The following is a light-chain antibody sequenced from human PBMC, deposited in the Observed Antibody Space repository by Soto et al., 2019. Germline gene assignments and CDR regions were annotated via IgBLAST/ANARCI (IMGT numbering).Light chain of an antibody. CDR3: QQYDSTPPT. CDR1: QSVNSNY. V-gene: IGKV3-20*01. J-gene: IGKJ1*01. CDR2: GAS. Sequence: EIVLTQSPGTLSLSPGDRATISCRASQSVNSNYLAWYQRKPGQAPRLLLYGASNRATDIPYRFSASGSGTDFTLTITRLEAEDFAVYYCQQYDSTPPTFGQGTKVEVK.